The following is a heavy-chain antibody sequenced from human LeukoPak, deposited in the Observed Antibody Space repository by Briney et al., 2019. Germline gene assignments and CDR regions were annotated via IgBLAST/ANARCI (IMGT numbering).Heavy chain of an antibody. CDR2: IIPILGIA. Sequence: SVKVSCKASGGTFSSYAISWVRQAPGQGLEWMGRIIPILGIANYAQKFQGRVTITADKSTSTAYMELSSLRSEDTAVYYCARDHYYDSSGYAHDFFDYWGQGTLVTVSS. V-gene: IGHV1-69*04. J-gene: IGHJ4*02. D-gene: IGHD3-22*01. CDR1: GGTFSSYA. CDR3: ARDHYYDSSGYAHDFFDY.